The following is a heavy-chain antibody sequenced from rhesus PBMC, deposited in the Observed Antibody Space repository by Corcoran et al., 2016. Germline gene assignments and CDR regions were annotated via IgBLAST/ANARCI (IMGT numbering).Heavy chain of an antibody. D-gene: IGHD2-21*01. V-gene: IGHV4-80*01. CDR1: GGSLSSSW. Sequence: QVQLQESGPGLVKPSETLSLTCAVSGGSLSSSWWTWIRQSPGKGLEWIGEIDGYRGIINLNPSLKSRLTISKDASKNQFSLNLSSMSAADTAVYYCVRSSGLSGSYYGFDSWGQGVVVTVSS. CDR2: IDGYRGII. J-gene: IGHJ6*01. CDR3: VRSSGLSGSYYGFDS.